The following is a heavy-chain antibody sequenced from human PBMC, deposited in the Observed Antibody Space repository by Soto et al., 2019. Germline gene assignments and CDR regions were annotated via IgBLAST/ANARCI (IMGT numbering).Heavy chain of an antibody. D-gene: IGHD6-6*01. V-gene: IGHV3-33*01. CDR2: IWYDGSNK. Sequence: QVQLVESGGGVVQPGRSLRLSCAASGFTFSSYGMHWVRQAPGKGLEWVAVIWYDGSNKYYADSVKGRFTISRDNSKNPLSLQMNSLRAEDTAVYYCARDARKYYYGMDVWGQGTTVTVSS. J-gene: IGHJ6*02. CDR1: GFTFSSYG. CDR3: ARDARKYYYGMDV.